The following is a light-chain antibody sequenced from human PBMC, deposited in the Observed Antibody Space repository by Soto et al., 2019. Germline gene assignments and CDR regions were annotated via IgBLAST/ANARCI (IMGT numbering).Light chain of an antibody. CDR1: QGISNY. CDR3: QHYYHWPPGYT. V-gene: IGKV1-27*01. J-gene: IGKJ2*01. Sequence: DIQMTQSPSSLSASAGDRVTITCRASQGISNYLAWYQQRPGKVPKLLIYTASTLQSGVPSRFSGSGSGAEFTLTISSLQPEDVATYYCQHYYHWPPGYTFGPGTKLDIK. CDR2: TAS.